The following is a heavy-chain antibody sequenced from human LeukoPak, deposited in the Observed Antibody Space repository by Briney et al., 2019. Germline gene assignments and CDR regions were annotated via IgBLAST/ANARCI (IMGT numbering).Heavy chain of an antibody. J-gene: IGHJ3*02. V-gene: IGHV3-21*01. CDR2: ISSSSSYI. D-gene: IGHD6-13*01. Sequence: GGSLRLSCAASGFTVSSNYMSWVRQAPGKGLEWVSSISSSSSYIYYADSVKGRFTISRDNAKNSLYLQMNSLRAEDTAVYYCARACIAAAGNDAFDIWGQGTMVTVSS. CDR1: GFTVSSNY. CDR3: ARACIAAAGNDAFDI.